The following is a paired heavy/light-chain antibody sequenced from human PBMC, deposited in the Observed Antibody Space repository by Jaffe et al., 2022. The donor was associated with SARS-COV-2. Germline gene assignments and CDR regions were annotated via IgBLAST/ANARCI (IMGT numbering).Heavy chain of an antibody. D-gene: IGHD2-2*01. CDR2: VFPMLDIT. Sequence: QVQLVQSGAEVKKPGSSVKVSCKASGGTFSSYTLSWVRQAPGQGFEWMGRVFPMLDITTYAPRFQDRVIITADKSTNTVYMHLSSLRSEDTALYYCATSDQLLLYDNWGQGTLVTVSS. CDR1: GGTFSSYT. J-gene: IGHJ4*02. V-gene: IGHV1-69*02. CDR3: ATSDQLLLYDN.
Light chain of an antibody. CDR2: SNN. CDR3: AAWDDSLNGPV. V-gene: IGLV1-44*01. CDR1: SSNIGINS. Sequence: QSVLTQPPSASGTPGQRVTISCSGGSSNIGINSVKWYQQLPGTAPKLLIYSNNQRHSGVPDRFSGSKSGTSASLAISGLQSEDEADYHCAAWDDSLNGPVFGGGTKLTVL. J-gene: IGLJ2*01.